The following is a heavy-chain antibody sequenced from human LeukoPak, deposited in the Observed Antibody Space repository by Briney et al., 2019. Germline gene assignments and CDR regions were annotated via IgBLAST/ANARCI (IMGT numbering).Heavy chain of an antibody. J-gene: IGHJ4*02. CDR1: GGSISSSSYS. CDR2: IYYSGST. D-gene: IGHD5-12*01. Sequence: PSETLSLTCTVSGGSISSSSYSWGWIRQPPGKGLEWIGSIYYSGSTYYNPSLKSRVTISVDTSKNQFSLKLSSVTAADTAVYYCARGNGYSGYDGEGFDYWGQGTLVTVSS. CDR3: ARGNGYSGYDGEGFDY. V-gene: IGHV4-39*01.